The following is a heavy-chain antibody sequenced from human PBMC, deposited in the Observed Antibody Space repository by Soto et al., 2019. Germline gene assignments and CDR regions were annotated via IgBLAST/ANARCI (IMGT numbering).Heavy chain of an antibody. V-gene: IGHV3-66*01. CDR2: IYSGGST. Sequence: EVQLVESGGGLVQPGGSLRLSCAASGFTVSSNYMSWVRQAPGKGLEWVSVIYSGGSTYYADSVKGRFTISRDNSKNTLYLPMNGRRAEDMAVYYCARERGYSYASDAFDIWGQGTMVTVSS. J-gene: IGHJ3*02. CDR1: GFTVSSNY. CDR3: ARERGYSYASDAFDI. D-gene: IGHD5-18*01.